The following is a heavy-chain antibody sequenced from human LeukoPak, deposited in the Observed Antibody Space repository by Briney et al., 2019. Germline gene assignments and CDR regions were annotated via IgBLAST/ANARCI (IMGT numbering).Heavy chain of an antibody. Sequence: SETLSLTCAVYGGSFSGYYWSWIRQPPGKGLEWIGRVSHTGSTDYNPSLRSRVIVSVDTSKDQFSLKLSSVTAADTAVYYCARVDGWAYSGYDAFAFLRAPWGQGTLVTVSP. CDR1: GGSFSGYY. CDR2: VSHTGST. D-gene: IGHD5-12*01. V-gene: IGHV4-34*01. CDR3: ARVDGWAYSGYDAFAFLRAP. J-gene: IGHJ5*02.